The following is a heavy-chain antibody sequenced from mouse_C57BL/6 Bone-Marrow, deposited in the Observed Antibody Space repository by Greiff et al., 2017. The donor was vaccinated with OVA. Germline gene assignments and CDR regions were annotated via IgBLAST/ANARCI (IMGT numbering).Heavy chain of an antibody. D-gene: IGHD2-3*01. Sequence: QVQLQQPGAELVMPGASVKLSCKASGYTFTSYWMHWVKQRPGQGLEWIGEIDPSDSYTNYNQKFKCKSTLTVDKYSSTAYMQLSSLTSEDSAVYYCARDGYYEEYAMDYWGQGTSVTVSS. J-gene: IGHJ4*01. V-gene: IGHV1-69*01. CDR1: GYTFTSYW. CDR2: IDPSDSYT. CDR3: ARDGYYEEYAMDY.